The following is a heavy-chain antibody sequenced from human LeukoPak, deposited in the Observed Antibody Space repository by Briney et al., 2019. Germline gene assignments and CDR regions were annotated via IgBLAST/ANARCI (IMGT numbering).Heavy chain of an antibody. J-gene: IGHJ4*02. CDR2: IKQDGTEK. CDR3: ARMSSSSWYVCDY. D-gene: IGHD6-13*01. Sequence: GALSLSCVASGFTFSSYWMTWARRAPGKGREGVANIKQDGTEKYFVDSVMGRFTISRDNAKNSLYLQMNSLRAEDTAVYYCARMSSSSWYVCDYWGQGTLVTVSS. CDR1: GFTFSSYW. V-gene: IGHV3-7*01.